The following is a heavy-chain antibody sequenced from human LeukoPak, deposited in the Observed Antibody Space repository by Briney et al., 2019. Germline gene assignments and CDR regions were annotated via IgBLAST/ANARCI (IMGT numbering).Heavy chain of an antibody. CDR3: ARCIEHDYVDGGWFDP. D-gene: IGHD4-17*01. CDR2: MNPNSRNT. Sequence: GASVKVSRKAAGYTFTSYDINWVRQATGQGLEWMGWMNPNSRNTGYAQKFQGRVTMTRNTSISKAYMELSSLRSEDTAVYYCARCIEHDYVDGGWFDPWGQGTLVTVSS. CDR1: GYTFTSYD. J-gene: IGHJ5*02. V-gene: IGHV1-8*01.